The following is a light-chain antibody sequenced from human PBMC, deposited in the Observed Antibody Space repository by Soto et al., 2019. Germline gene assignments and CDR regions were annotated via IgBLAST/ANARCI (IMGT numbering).Light chain of an antibody. CDR1: SRDVGGYKY. CDR2: EVS. Sequence: QSALTQPASESGSPGQSITISCTGTSRDVGGYKYVSWYQQHPGKAPKLIIYEVSNRPSGVSNRFSGSKSGNTASLTISGLQAEDEADYYCTSYRGSSTLVFGGGIQLTVL. J-gene: IGLJ2*01. V-gene: IGLV2-14*01. CDR3: TSYRGSSTLV.